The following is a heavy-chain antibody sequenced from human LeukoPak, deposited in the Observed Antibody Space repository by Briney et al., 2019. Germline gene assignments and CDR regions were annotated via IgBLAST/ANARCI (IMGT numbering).Heavy chain of an antibody. J-gene: IGHJ6*02. Sequence: GGSLRLSCAASGFSFSTYAMSWVRQAPGKGLEWVSAISGSGGSTYYADSVKGRFTISRDNSKNTLYLQMNSLRAEDTAVYYCAKGSPYYDFRSGYYYYYYYGMDVWGQGTTVTVSS. D-gene: IGHD3-3*01. CDR3: AKGSPYYDFRSGYYYYYYYGMDV. V-gene: IGHV3-23*01. CDR1: GFSFSTYA. CDR2: ISGSGGST.